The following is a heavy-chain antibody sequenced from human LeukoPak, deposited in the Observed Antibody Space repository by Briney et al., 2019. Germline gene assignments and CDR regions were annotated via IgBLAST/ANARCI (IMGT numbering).Heavy chain of an antibody. V-gene: IGHV3-30*18. CDR3: AKGEQPSDAFDI. Sequence: PGGSLRLSCAASGFTFSSYGMHWVRQAPGRGLEWVAVISYDGSNKYYADSVKGRFTISRDNSKNTLYLQMNSLRAEDTAVYYCAKGEQPSDAFDIWGQGTMVTVSS. CDR1: GFTFSSYG. D-gene: IGHD1-26*01. CDR2: ISYDGSNK. J-gene: IGHJ3*02.